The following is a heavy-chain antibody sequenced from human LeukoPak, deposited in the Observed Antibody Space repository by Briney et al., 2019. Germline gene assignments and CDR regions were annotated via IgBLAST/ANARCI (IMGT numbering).Heavy chain of an antibody. CDR1: GGSFSGYY. J-gene: IGHJ4*02. Sequence: SETLSLTCAVYGGSFSGYYWSWIRQPPGKGLEWIGEINHSGSTNYNPSLKSRVTISVDTSKNQFSLKLSSVTAADTAVYYCARDGSYNWNDPAIDYWGQGTLVTVSS. V-gene: IGHV4-34*01. CDR3: ARDGSYNWNDPAIDY. CDR2: INHSGST. D-gene: IGHD1-1*01.